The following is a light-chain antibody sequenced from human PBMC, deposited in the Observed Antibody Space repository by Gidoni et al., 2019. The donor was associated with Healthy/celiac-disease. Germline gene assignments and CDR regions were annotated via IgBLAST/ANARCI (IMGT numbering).Light chain of an antibody. Sequence: DLQLTQSPSFLSASVGDRVTITCRASQGISSYLAWYQQKPGKAPKLLIYAASTLQGGVPSRFSGSGSGTDFTLTISSLQPEDFATYSCQQLSSSPLTFGPGTKVEIK. CDR3: QQLSSSPLT. CDR2: AAS. CDR1: QGISSY. J-gene: IGKJ3*01. V-gene: IGKV1-9*01.